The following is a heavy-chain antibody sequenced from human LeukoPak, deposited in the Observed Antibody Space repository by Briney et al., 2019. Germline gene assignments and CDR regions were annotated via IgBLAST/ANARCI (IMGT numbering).Heavy chain of an antibody. CDR1: GGSISSGDYY. J-gene: IGHJ4*02. V-gene: IGHV4-30-4*01. Sequence: SQTLSLTCTVSGGSISSGDYYWSWIRQPPGKGLEWIGYIYYSGSTYYNPSLKSRVTISVDTSKNQFSLKLSSVTAADTAVYYSARQGGNSEDFDYWGQGTLVTVSS. CDR2: IYYSGST. CDR3: ARQGGNSEDFDY. D-gene: IGHD4-23*01.